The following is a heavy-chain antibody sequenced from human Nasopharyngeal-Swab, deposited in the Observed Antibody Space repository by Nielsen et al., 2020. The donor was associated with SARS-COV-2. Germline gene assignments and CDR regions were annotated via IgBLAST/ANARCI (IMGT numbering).Heavy chain of an antibody. CDR2: ISGDGGST. D-gene: IGHD3-3*02. J-gene: IGHJ6*03. CDR3: AKDIGIYYYMDV. Sequence: GGSLKLSCAASGFTFDDYAMHWVRQAPGKGLEWVSLISGDGGSTYYADSVKGRFTISRDNSKNSLYLQMNSLRTEDTALYYCAKDIGIYYYMDVWGKGTTVTVSS. CDR1: GFTFDDYA. V-gene: IGHV3-43*02.